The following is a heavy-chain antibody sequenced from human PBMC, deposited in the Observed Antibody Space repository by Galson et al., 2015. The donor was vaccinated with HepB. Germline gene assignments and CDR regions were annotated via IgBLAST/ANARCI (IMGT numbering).Heavy chain of an antibody. CDR1: GGSISSSSYY. J-gene: IGHJ4*02. D-gene: IGHD6-6*01. V-gene: IGHV4-39*01. CDR2: IYYSGST. CDR3: ARRLRGGWRDSSSSPGDY. Sequence: ETLSLTCTVSGGSISSSSYYWGWIRQPPGKGLEWIGSIYYSGSTYYNPSLKSRVTISVDTSKNQFSLKLSSVTAADTAVYYCARRLRGGWRDSSSSPGDYWGQGTLVTVSS.